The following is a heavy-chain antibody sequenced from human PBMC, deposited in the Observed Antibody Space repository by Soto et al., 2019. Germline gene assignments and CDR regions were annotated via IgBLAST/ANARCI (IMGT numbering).Heavy chain of an antibody. CDR3: ATSLIALPTTRRDF. V-gene: IGHV1-18*01. Sequence: QVQLVQSGAEVKRPGASVKVSCKASGYSFAGYGMNWVQQAPGQGLQWMGWISGYNGDTKYAKKFQGRVTMTTDASTATVQLELRNLTSDDTAVYYCATSLIALPTTRRDFWGLGTLVTVAS. J-gene: IGHJ4*02. D-gene: IGHD1-26*01. CDR1: GYSFAGYG. CDR2: ISGYNGDT.